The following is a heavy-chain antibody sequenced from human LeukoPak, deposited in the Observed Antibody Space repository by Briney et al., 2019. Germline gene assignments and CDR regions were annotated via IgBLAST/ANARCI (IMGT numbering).Heavy chain of an antibody. CDR2: IYYSGST. CDR1: GYSISSSNW. CDR3: ARGLGVAGDAFDI. Sequence: SETLSLTCAVSGYSISSSNWWGWIRQPPGKGLEWIGYIYYSGSTYYNPSLKSRVTMSVDTSKNQFSLKLSSVTAVDTAVYYCARGLGVAGDAFDIWGQGTMVTVSS. D-gene: IGHD3-3*01. J-gene: IGHJ3*02. V-gene: IGHV4-28*03.